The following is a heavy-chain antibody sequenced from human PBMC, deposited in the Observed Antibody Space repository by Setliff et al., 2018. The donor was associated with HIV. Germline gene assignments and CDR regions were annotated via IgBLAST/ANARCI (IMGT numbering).Heavy chain of an antibody. CDR2: IYYGGII. D-gene: IGHD6-13*01. J-gene: IGHJ4*02. Sequence: SETLSLTCTVSGDSISSGGYFWAWIRQPPGKGLEWIGSIYYGGIIDYNPSLKSRVTISVDTPKNQFSLRLDSVTAADTAIHYCARQVKYSSSPLHFDSWGQGTLVTVSS. CDR1: GDSISSGGYF. V-gene: IGHV4-39*01. CDR3: ARQVKYSSSPLHFDS.